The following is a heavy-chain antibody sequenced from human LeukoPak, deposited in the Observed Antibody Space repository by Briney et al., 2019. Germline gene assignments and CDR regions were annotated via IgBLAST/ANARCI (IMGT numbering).Heavy chain of an antibody. J-gene: IGHJ3*02. CDR1: GFTFSSYS. Sequence: PGGSLRLSCAASGFTFSSYSMNWVRQAPGKGLEWVSYISSSSSTIYYADSVKGRFTISRDNAKNSLYLQMNSLRAEDTAVYYCARDSDYYGSGSPLLDAFDIWGQGTMVTVSS. D-gene: IGHD3-10*01. CDR2: ISSSSSTI. V-gene: IGHV3-48*01. CDR3: ARDSDYYGSGSPLLDAFDI.